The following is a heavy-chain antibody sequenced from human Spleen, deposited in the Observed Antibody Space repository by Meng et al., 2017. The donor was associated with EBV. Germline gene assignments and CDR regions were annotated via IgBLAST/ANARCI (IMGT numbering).Heavy chain of an antibody. CDR2: TKTNTGNP. D-gene: IGHD3-22*01. Sequence: QGLLVRAGCELKKPGSSVKVSCMASGYTFPNNEMNWVRQAPGKGLEWMGWTKTNTGNPTYAQGFTGRFVFSLDTSVGTAYLQISSLKAEDTAVYYCARRGRSDYYDSSGSDYWGQGTLVTVSS. J-gene: IGHJ4*02. CDR3: ARRGRSDYYDSSGSDY. CDR1: GYTFPNNE. V-gene: IGHV7-4-1*02.